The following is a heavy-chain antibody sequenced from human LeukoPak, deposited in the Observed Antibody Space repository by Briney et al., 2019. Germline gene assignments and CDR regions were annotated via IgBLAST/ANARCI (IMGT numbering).Heavy chain of an antibody. CDR1: GFTFSSYA. J-gene: IGHJ4*02. V-gene: IGHV3-23*01. Sequence: GGSLRLSCAASGFTFSSYAMSWVRQAPGKGLEWVSAISGSGDSTYYADSVKGRFTTSRDNSKNTLYLQMNSLRAEDTAVYYCAKDGVTVLYYDSSGYYPYFDYWGQGTLVTVSS. CDR3: AKDGVTVLYYDSSGYYPYFDY. CDR2: ISGSGDST. D-gene: IGHD3-22*01.